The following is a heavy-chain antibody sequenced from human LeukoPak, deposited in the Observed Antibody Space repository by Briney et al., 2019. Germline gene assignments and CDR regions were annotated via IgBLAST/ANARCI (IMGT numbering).Heavy chain of an antibody. V-gene: IGHV3-30*04. Sequence: GGSLRLSSAASGFTFSSYAMHWVRQAPGKGLEWVAVISYDGSNKYYADSVKGRFTISRDNSKNTLYLQMNSLRAEDTAVYYCARGTDILTGPDYWGQGTLVTVSS. J-gene: IGHJ4*02. D-gene: IGHD3-9*01. CDR3: ARGTDILTGPDY. CDR2: ISYDGSNK. CDR1: GFTFSSYA.